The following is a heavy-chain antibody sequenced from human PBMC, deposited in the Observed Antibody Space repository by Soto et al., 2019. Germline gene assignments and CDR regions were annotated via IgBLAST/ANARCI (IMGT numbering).Heavy chain of an antibody. CDR2: INPSGGST. D-gene: IGHD5-12*01. CDR3: ARDIPHLVATMWYYYYGMDV. J-gene: IGHJ6*02. Sequence: ASVKVSCKASRYTFTSYYMHWVRQAPGQGLEWMGIINPSGGSTSYAQKFQGRVTMTRDTSTSTVYMELSSLRSEDTAVYYCARDIPHLVATMWYYYYGMDVWGQGTTVTSP. V-gene: IGHV1-46*01. CDR1: RYTFTSYY.